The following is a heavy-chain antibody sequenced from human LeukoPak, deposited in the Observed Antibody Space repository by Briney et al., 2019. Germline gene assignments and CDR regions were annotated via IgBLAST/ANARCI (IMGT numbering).Heavy chain of an antibody. CDR3: ARDFYQQTNYYGSGSYYNWFDP. J-gene: IGHJ5*02. D-gene: IGHD3-10*01. CDR1: GGSISSHY. CDR2: IYTSGST. V-gene: IGHV4-4*07. Sequence: PSETLSLTCTVSGGSISSHYWSWIRQPAGKGLEWIGRIYTSGSTNYNPSLKSRVTMSVDTSKNQFSLKLSSVTAADTAVYYCARDFYQQTNYYGSGSYYNWFDPWGQGTLVTVSS.